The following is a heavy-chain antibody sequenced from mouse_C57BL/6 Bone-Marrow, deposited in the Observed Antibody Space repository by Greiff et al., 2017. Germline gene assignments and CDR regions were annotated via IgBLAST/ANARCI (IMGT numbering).Heavy chain of an antibody. V-gene: IGHV5-4*03. CDR1: GFTFSSYA. D-gene: IGHD1-1*01. CDR3: ARSSYYYGSLFAY. CDR2: ISDGGSYT. Sequence: EVKLVESGGGLVKPGGSLKLSCAASGFTFSSYAMSWVRQTPEKRLEWVATISDGGSYTYYPDNVKGRFTISRDNAKTNLYLQMSHLKSEDTAMYYCARSSYYYGSLFAYWGQGTLVTVSA. J-gene: IGHJ3*01.